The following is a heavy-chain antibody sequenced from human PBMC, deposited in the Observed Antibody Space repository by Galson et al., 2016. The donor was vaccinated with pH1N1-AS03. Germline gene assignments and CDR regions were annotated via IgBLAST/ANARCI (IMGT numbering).Heavy chain of an antibody. Sequence: SLRLSCAASGFTLGDSAMHWVRQGPGKGLEWVSGISWNSGAIAYADSVKGRFTVSRDNAKNFLYLQMNSLKPGGTALYYCVKDRLSGGADVWGQGTTVTVSS. CDR3: VKDRLSGGADV. J-gene: IGHJ6*02. CDR2: ISWNSGAI. V-gene: IGHV3-9*01. D-gene: IGHD2-15*01. CDR1: GFTLGDSA.